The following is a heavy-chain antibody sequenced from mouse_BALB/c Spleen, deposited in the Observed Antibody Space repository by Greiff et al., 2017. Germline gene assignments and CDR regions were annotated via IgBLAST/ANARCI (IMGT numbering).Heavy chain of an antibody. Sequence: VQLQQPGAELVKPGASVKMSCKASGYTFTSYWMHWVKQRPGQGLEWIGVIDPSDSYTSYNQKFKGKATLTVDTSSSTAYMQLSSLTSEDSAVYYCTRGYGYDGYLDYWGQGTTLTVSS. J-gene: IGHJ2*01. D-gene: IGHD2-2*01. V-gene: IGHV1S127*01. CDR1: GYTFTSYW. CDR3: TRGYGYDGYLDY. CDR2: IDPSDSYT.